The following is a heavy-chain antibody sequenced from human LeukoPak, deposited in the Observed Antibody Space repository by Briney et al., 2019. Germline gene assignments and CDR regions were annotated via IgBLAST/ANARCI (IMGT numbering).Heavy chain of an antibody. J-gene: IGHJ6*03. Sequence: SETLSLTCTVSGGSISSYYWSWIRQPAGKGLEWIGRIYTSGSTNYNPSLRSRVTMSVDTSKNQFSLKLSSVTAADTAVYYCARGETTMVRGRGYYYYMDVWGKGTTVTVSS. CDR2: IYTSGST. CDR1: GGSISSYY. V-gene: IGHV4-4*07. D-gene: IGHD3-10*01. CDR3: ARGETTMVRGRGYYYYMDV.